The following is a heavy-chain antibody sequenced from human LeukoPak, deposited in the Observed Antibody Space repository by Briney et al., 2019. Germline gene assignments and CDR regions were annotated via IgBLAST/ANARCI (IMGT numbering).Heavy chain of an antibody. CDR2: ISAYNGNT. CDR1: GYTFTSYG. J-gene: IGHJ4*02. D-gene: IGHD3-16*02. V-gene: IGHV1-18*01. Sequence: ASVKLSCKASGYTFTSYGISWVRQAPGQGREWMGWISAYNGNTNYAEALEGRVTINRDTSKSTAYRELRSLKSDCTAVYCCARGTIFRDDGWGRYRYLVYWGQGTLVTVSS. CDR3: ARGTIFRDDGWGRYRYLVY.